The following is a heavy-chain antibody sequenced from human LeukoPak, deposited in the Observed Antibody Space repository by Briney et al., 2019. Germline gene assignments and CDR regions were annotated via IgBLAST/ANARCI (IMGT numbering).Heavy chain of an antibody. J-gene: IGHJ3*02. V-gene: IGHV4-38-2*02. CDR3: AREYQLPHDAFDI. D-gene: IGHD2-2*01. CDR1: GYSISSGYY. Sequence: PSETLSLTCTVSGYSISSGYYWGWIRQPPGKGLEWIGSIYHSGNTYYNPSLKSRVTISVDTSKNQFSLKLSSVTAADTAVYYCAREYQLPHDAFDIWGQGTMVTVSS. CDR2: IYHSGNT.